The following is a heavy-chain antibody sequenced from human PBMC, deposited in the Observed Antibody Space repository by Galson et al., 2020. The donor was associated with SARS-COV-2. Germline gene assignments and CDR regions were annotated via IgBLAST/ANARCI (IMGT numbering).Heavy chain of an antibody. V-gene: IGHV3-33*01. J-gene: IGHJ4*02. CDR1: GINFSDHD. CDR2: IFFDGSEK. Sequence: GESLKILCAASGINFSDHDKHWVRQAPGKGLEWVAQIFFDGSEKYYGDSVRGRITISRDSSKNTVYLQMNNLRVDDGAVYYCARDGQSRCGWALDYWGQGTLLAVSS. D-gene: IGHD1-26*01. CDR3: ARDGQSRCGWALDY.